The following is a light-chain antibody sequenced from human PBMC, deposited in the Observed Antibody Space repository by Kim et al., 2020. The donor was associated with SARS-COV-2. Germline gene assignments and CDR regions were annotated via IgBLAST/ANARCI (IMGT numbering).Light chain of an antibody. V-gene: IGLV9-49*01. CDR2: VGTGGIVG. Sequence: ELTQPPSASASLGASVTLTCTLSSGYSNYKVDWYQQRPGKGPRFVMRVGTGGIVGSKGDGIPDRFSVLGSGLNRSLTIKNIQEEDEGDYHCGADHGSGSHFAVVFGGGTQLTVL. CDR1: SGYSNYK. CDR3: GADHGSGSHFAVV. J-gene: IGLJ2*01.